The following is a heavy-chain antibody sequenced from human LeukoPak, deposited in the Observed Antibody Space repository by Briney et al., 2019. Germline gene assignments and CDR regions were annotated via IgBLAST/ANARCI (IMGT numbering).Heavy chain of an antibody. D-gene: IGHD3-22*01. CDR1: GYTFTGYY. J-gene: IGHJ3*02. CDR2: INPNNGGT. Sequence: ASVKVSCKASGYTFTGYYMHWVRQAPGQGLEWMGWINPNNGGTNYAQKFQGRVTMTRDTSISTAYMKLSRLRSDDTAVYYCARESSLSGYSSDAFDIWGQGTMVTVS. CDR3: ARESSLSGYSSDAFDI. V-gene: IGHV1-2*02.